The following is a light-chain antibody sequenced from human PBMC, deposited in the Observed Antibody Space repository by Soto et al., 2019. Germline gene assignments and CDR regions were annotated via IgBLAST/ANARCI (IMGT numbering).Light chain of an antibody. V-gene: IGKV1-39*01. CDR2: AAS. CDR1: QSIDSY. CDR3: QQTYSVPGT. J-gene: IGKJ4*01. Sequence: DIQVTQSPSSLSASVGDRLTITCRASQSIDSYLNWYQQKPGKAPKLLIYAASSLQSGVPSRFSGSGSGTDFTVTISSMQPEDFASYYCQQTYSVPGTFGGGTKVAIK.